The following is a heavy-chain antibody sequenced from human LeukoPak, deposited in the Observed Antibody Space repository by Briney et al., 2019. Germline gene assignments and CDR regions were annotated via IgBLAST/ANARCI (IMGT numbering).Heavy chain of an antibody. J-gene: IGHJ6*04. V-gene: IGHV3-30*04. Sequence: GRSLRLSCEASGFTFSSYAMHWVRQVPGKGLEWVAVISYDGNNKYYADSVKGRFTISRDNSKNTLYLQMNSLRAEDTAVYYCARGPSRVGYYYGMDVWGKGTTVTVSS. CDR1: GFTFSSYA. D-gene: IGHD5-24*01. CDR3: ARGPSRVGYYYGMDV. CDR2: ISYDGNNK.